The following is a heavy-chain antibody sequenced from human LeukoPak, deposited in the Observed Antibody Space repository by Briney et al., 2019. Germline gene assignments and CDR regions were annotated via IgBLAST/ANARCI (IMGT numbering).Heavy chain of an antibody. Sequence: SETLSLTCTVSGGSISSGGYYWSWIRQHPGKGLEWIGYIYYSGSTYYNPSLKSRVTISVDTSKNQFSLKLSSVTAADTAVYYCASSIPLPVVETAMHQFDYWGQGTLVTVSS. CDR3: ASSIPLPVVETAMHQFDY. D-gene: IGHD2-21*02. CDR1: GGSISSGGYY. CDR2: IYYSGST. J-gene: IGHJ4*02. V-gene: IGHV4-31*03.